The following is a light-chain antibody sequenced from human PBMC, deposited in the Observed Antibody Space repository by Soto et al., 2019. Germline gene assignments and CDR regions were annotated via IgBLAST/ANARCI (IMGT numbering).Light chain of an antibody. V-gene: IGKV3-20*01. J-gene: IGKJ1*01. CDR3: QQYGSSPPAWT. CDR1: QSVSSNF. CDR2: GAS. Sequence: EIVLTQSPGTLSLSPGERATLSCRASQSVSSNFLAWYQHKPGLAPRLLIYGASTRATGIPDRFSGSGSGTDFTLTISRLEPEDFAVYYCQQYGSSPPAWTFGQGTKVDIK.